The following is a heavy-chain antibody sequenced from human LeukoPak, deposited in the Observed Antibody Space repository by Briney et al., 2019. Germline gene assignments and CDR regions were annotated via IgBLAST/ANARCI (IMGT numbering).Heavy chain of an antibody. J-gene: IGHJ4*02. CDR2: IYENGGTT. Sequence: PGGSLRLSCVGSGFTFRSHAMSWVRQAPEKGLEFVSGIYENGGTTYYADSVKVRFSISRDNSKNTLYLQMDSLRGEDTAVYYCAKDFRIGYSAHFDYWGQGALVTVSS. CDR3: AKDFRIGYSAHFDY. D-gene: IGHD2-21*01. V-gene: IGHV3-23*01. CDR1: GFTFRSHA.